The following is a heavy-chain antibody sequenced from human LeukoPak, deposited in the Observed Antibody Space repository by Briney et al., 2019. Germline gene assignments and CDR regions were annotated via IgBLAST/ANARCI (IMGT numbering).Heavy chain of an antibody. Sequence: GEPLKISCKGSGYSFTSYRIGWVRQMPGKGLEWMGLIYPDDSDTRYSPSFQDQVTISADKSISTAYLQWSSLKASDTAMYYCARGFGEFRFGYWGQGTLVTVSS. V-gene: IGHV5-51*01. CDR1: GYSFTSYR. CDR2: IYPDDSDT. CDR3: ARGFGEFRFGY. J-gene: IGHJ4*02. D-gene: IGHD3-10*01.